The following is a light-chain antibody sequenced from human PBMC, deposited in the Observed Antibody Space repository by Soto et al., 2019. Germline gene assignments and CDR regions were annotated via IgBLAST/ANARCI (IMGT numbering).Light chain of an antibody. Sequence: QSALTQPASVSGSPGQSITISCTGTSSDVGSYNLVSWYQQHPGKAPKLMIYEGSKRPSGVSNRFSGSKSGNTASLTISGLQAEDEADYYCCSYAGSSTPLYFFGNGPKVTVL. V-gene: IGLV2-23*01. CDR1: SSDVGSYNL. J-gene: IGLJ1*01. CDR2: EGS. CDR3: CSYAGSSTPLYF.